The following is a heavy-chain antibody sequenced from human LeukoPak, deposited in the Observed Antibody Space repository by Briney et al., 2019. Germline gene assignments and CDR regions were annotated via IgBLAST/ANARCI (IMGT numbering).Heavy chain of an antibody. J-gene: IGHJ5*02. Sequence: PSETLSLTCTVFGGSFNFYYWSWIRQPPGKGLEWIGSIYYSGSTYYNPSLKSRVTISVDTSKNQFSLKLSSVTAADTAVYYCARPVSDSSSDWFDPWGQGTLVTVSS. V-gene: IGHV4-39*01. CDR3: ARPVSDSSSDWFDP. D-gene: IGHD6-6*01. CDR1: GGSFNFYY. CDR2: IYYSGST.